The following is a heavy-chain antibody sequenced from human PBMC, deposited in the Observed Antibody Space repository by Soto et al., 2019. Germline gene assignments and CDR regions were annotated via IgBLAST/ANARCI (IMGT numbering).Heavy chain of an antibody. D-gene: IGHD3-3*01. J-gene: IGHJ4*02. Sequence: QITLNESGPTVVKPTETLTLTCTFSGFSLTTSGVGVGWVRQSPGKAPEWLAFIYWDDDKRYSTSLKSRLTISKDTSKNQVVLTMANVDPADTATYYCAHRVLRAVFGLVTTTAIYFDFWGQGTPFVVSS. V-gene: IGHV2-5*02. CDR3: AHRVLRAVFGLVTTTAIYFDF. CDR1: GFSLTTSGVG. CDR2: IYWDDDK.